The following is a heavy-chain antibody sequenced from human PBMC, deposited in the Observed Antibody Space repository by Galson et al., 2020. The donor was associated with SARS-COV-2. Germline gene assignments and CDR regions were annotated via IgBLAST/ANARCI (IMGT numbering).Heavy chain of an antibody. CDR2: IYFSGSR. V-gene: IGHV4-59*11. J-gene: IGHJ4*02. CDR1: GGSIGSHY. CDR3: ARGAETAAGVFDL. D-gene: IGHD6-13*01. Sequence: LETLSLTCTVSGGSIGSHYWRWIRQSPAKGLEWIAYIYFSGSRNYNPSLQSRATISIDTSKNQFSLNLRSVTAADTAVYYCARGAETAAGVFDLWGQGTLVTVSS.